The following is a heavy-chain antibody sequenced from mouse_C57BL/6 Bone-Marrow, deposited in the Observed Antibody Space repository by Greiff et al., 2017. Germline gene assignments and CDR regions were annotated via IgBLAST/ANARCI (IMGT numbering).Heavy chain of an antibody. J-gene: IGHJ2*01. V-gene: IGHV1-81*01. CDR1: GYTFTSYD. Sequence: VKLQQSGAELARPGASVKLSCKASGYTFTSYDISWVKQRTGQGLEWIGEIYPRSGNTYYNEKFKGKDTLPADKSSSTAYMEHLSLTSEDSAVYFCARRNPYYFDYWGQGTTLTVSS. CDR2: IYPRSGNT. CDR3: ARRNPYYFDY.